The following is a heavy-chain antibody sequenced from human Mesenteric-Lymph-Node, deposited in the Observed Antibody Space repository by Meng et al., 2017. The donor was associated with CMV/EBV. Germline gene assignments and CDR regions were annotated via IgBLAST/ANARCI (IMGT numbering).Heavy chain of an antibody. J-gene: IGHJ2*01. CDR3: ARGRNWGGNPHWYFDL. V-gene: IGHV4-34*01. D-gene: IGHD3-16*01. Sequence: SETLSLTCAVYGDSFSLYYWSWIRQPPGKGLEWIGEVNDSGHTNYNSSLKSRVTTSIDTSKKQFSLKLSSVTAADTAVYYCARGRNWGGNPHWYFDLWGRGTLVTVSS. CDR1: GDSFSLYY. CDR2: VNDSGHT.